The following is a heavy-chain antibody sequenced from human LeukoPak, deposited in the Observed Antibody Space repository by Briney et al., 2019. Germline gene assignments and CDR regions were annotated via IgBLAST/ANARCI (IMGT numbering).Heavy chain of an antibody. Sequence: XSVTVSFKASGYTFTIHDINWVRQATGQGLEWMGWMSPNSGDTGYAQKFQGRVTMTSDSSISTAYMELSSLRSEDTAIYYCVRTPPNWGFDYWGQGTLVTVSS. J-gene: IGHJ4*02. CDR1: GYTFTIHD. CDR3: VRTPPNWGFDY. V-gene: IGHV1-8*01. CDR2: MSPNSGDT. D-gene: IGHD7-27*01.